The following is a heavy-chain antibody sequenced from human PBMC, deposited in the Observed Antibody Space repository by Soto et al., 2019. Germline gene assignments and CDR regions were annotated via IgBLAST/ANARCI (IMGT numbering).Heavy chain of an antibody. J-gene: IGHJ4*02. V-gene: IGHV1-18*01. Sequence: QVQLVQSGAEVKKPGASVKVSCKASGYTFTSYAISWVRQAPGQGLGWVGWISAYNGNTKYAKRLQGRVTMTTDTSTSTAYMELRSLRSDDTAVYSSATDAPPEDYWRQGTLVTVSS. CDR2: ISAYNGNT. CDR1: GYTFTSYA. CDR3: ATDAPPEDY.